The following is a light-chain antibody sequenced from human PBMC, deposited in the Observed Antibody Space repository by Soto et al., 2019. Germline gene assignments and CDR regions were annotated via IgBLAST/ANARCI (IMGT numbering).Light chain of an antibody. CDR3: QQTYSGPPS. CDR1: QNIGSY. J-gene: IGKJ4*01. V-gene: IGKV1-39*01. CDR2: GTS. Sequence: DIQMTQSPSSLSASVGDSVSISCRASQNIGSYLNWYQHKPGEAPKILISGTSTFQTEVPPRFSGCGSGIHFTLPISSLQPKDFATYYYQQTYSGPPSFGGGSKLEI.